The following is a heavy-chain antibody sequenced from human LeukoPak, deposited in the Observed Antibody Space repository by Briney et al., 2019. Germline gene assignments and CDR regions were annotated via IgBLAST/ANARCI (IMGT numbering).Heavy chain of an antibody. CDR1: GFTFSSYA. V-gene: IGHV3-30-3*01. CDR2: ISYDGSNK. Sequence: GGSLRLSCAASGFTFSSYAMHWVRQAPGKGLEWVAVISYDGSNKYYADSVKGRFTISRDNSKNTLYLQMSSLRAEDTAVYYCARGPIVVVPAARFCLDYWGQGTLVTVSS. D-gene: IGHD2-2*01. CDR3: ARGPIVVVPAARFCLDY. J-gene: IGHJ4*02.